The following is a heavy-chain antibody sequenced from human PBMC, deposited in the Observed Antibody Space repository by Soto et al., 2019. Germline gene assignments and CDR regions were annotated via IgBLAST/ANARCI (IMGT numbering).Heavy chain of an antibody. D-gene: IGHD3-10*01. CDR1: GYSFTSYW. V-gene: IGHV5-51*01. Sequence: PGESLKISCKSSGYSFTSYWIGWVRQMPGKGLEWMGIIYPGDSDTRYSPSFQGQVTISADKSISTAYLQCSSLKDSDTAMYYCARHAFYGSGSYYSHYYYYGIDVWGQGTTGAASS. CDR2: IYPGDSDT. CDR3: ARHAFYGSGSYYSHYYYYGIDV. J-gene: IGHJ6*02.